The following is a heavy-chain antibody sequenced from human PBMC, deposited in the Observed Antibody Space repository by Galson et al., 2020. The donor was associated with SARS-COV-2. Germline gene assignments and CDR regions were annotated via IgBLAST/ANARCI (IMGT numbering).Heavy chain of an antibody. D-gene: IGHD2-15*01. Sequence: GESLKISCAGSGFTFSRYSMNWVRQAPGKGLEWLTYISSRSSPIMYADSVKGRFTVSRDNARNSLYLQINDLRSEDTAVYYCARDCDGTCWFAYWGQGTLVTVSS. V-gene: IGHV3-48*01. CDR1: GFTFSRYS. J-gene: IGHJ4*02. CDR3: ARDCDGTCWFAY. CDR2: ISSRSSPI.